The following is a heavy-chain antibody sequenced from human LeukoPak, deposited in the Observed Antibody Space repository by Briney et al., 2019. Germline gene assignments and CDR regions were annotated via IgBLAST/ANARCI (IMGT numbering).Heavy chain of an antibody. Sequence: PSETLSLTCAVYGGSFSGYYWSWIRQPPGKGLEWIGEINHSGSTNYNPSLKSRVTISVDTSKNQSSLKLSSVTAADTAVYYCARRARYYYDSSGYYSYWGQGTLVTVSS. CDR2: INHSGST. D-gene: IGHD3-22*01. J-gene: IGHJ4*02. CDR1: GGSFSGYY. CDR3: ARRARYYYDSSGYYSY. V-gene: IGHV4-34*01.